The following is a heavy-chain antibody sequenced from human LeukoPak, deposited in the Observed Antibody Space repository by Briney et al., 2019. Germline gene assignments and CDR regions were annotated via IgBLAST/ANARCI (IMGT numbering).Heavy chain of an antibody. CDR2: IYSGGNT. CDR1: GFTVSSNY. CDR3: ASASYLLPPD. V-gene: IGHV3-53*01. Sequence: TGGSLRLSCAASGFTVSSNYMSWVRQAPGKGLEWVSVIYSGGNTYYADSVKGRFTISRDNSKNTLYLKMNSLRAEDTAVYYCASASYLLPPDWGQGTLVTVSS. D-gene: IGHD2/OR15-2a*01. J-gene: IGHJ4*02.